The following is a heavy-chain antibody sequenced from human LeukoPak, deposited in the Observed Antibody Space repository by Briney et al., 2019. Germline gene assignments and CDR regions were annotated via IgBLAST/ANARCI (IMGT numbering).Heavy chain of an antibody. Sequence: ASVKVSCKASGYTFTSYDINWVRQATGQGLEWMGWMNPNSGNTGYAQKFQGRVTMTRNTSTSTAYMELSSLRSEDTAVYYCARVYSSSWLLPHYYYYYGMDVWGQGTTVTVSS. V-gene: IGHV1-8*01. CDR1: GYTFTSYD. CDR3: ARVYSSSWLLPHYYYYYGMDV. D-gene: IGHD6-13*01. CDR2: MNPNSGNT. J-gene: IGHJ6*02.